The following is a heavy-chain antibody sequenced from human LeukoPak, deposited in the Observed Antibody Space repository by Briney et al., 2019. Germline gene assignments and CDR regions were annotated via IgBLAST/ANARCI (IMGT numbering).Heavy chain of an antibody. J-gene: IGHJ4*02. CDR2: ISGSGGST. CDR3: AKASDFWSGYSHPFDY. V-gene: IGHV3-23*01. CDR1: GFTFSSYA. D-gene: IGHD3-3*01. Sequence: GGSLRLSCAASGFTFSSYAMSWVRQAPGKGLEWVSAISGSGGSTYYADSVKGRFTISRDNSKNTLYLQMNSLRAEDTAVYYCAKASDFWSGYSHPFDYWGQGTLVTVSS.